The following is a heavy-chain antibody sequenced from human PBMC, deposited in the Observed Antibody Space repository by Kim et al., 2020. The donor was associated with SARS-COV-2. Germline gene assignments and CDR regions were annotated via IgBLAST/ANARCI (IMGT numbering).Heavy chain of an antibody. D-gene: IGHD3-9*01. CDR1: GYTFTSYY. CDR3: AIRRDGLRYFDWLKGHP. CDR2: INPSGGST. V-gene: IGHV1-46*01. Sequence: ASVKVSCKASGYTFTSYYMHWVRQAPGQGLEWMGIINPSGGSTSYAQKFQGRVTMTRDTSTSTVYMELSSLRSEDTAVYYCAIRRDGLRYFDWLKGHPGGEGTLVTVSS. J-gene: IGHJ5*02.